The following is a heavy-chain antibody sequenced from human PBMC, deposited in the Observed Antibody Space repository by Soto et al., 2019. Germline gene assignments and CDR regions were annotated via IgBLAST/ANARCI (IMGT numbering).Heavy chain of an antibody. CDR2: ISYDGSNK. J-gene: IGHJ4*02. V-gene: IGHV3-30*03. CDR3: VTAVAGKKGFDY. Sequence: RGSLRLSCAASGFTFSSYGMHWVRQAPGKGLEWVAVISYDGSNKYYADSVKGRFTISRDNSKNTLYLQMNSLRAEVTAVYYCVTAVAGKKGFDYWGQGTLVTVSS. CDR1: GFTFSSYG. D-gene: IGHD6-19*01.